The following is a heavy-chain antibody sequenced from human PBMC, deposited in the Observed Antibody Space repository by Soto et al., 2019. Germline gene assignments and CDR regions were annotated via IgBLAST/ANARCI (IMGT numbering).Heavy chain of an antibody. CDR1: GGTFSSYA. D-gene: IGHD6-13*01. CDR2: IIPIFGTA. Sequence: GASVKVSCKASGGTFSSYAISWVRQAPGQGLEWMGGIIPIFGTANYAQKFQGRVTITADESTSTAYVELSSLRSEDTAVYYCARGFGVGSWYDFDYWGQGTLVTVSS. J-gene: IGHJ4*02. CDR3: ARGFGVGSWYDFDY. V-gene: IGHV1-69*13.